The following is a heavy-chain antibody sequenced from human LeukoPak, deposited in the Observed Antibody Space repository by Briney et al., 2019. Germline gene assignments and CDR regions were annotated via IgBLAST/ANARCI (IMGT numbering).Heavy chain of an antibody. J-gene: IGHJ3*02. CDR3: ARQGAVDI. V-gene: IGHV4-4*09. CDR2: VYSSGSA. Sequence: SETLSLTCTVSGDSISSYCWSWIRQPPGKGLEWIGFVYSSGSANYSPSLRSRVTMSVDMSKNQFSLKLRSVTAADTAVYYCARQGAVDIWGQGTMVIVSS. CDR1: GDSISSYC.